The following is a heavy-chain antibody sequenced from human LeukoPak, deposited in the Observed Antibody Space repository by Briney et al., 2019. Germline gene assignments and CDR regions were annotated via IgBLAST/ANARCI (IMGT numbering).Heavy chain of an antibody. J-gene: IGHJ6*02. Sequence: SETLSLPCTLSVGSISTYYWTWVRQPPGKGLEWLGYIYSSGTTKYNPSLKSRVTISVDTSKDQFSLNLRSLTAEDTAVYYCARAQLNLLADVGMDVWGQGTTVTVSS. CDR2: IYSSGTT. CDR1: VGSISTYY. D-gene: IGHD3-3*02. V-gene: IGHV4-59*01. CDR3: ARAQLNLLADVGMDV.